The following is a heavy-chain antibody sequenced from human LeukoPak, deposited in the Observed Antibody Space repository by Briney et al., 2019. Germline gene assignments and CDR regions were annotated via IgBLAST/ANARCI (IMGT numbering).Heavy chain of an antibody. J-gene: IGHJ4*02. CDR1: GFIVNSYV. CDR2: IRGSGGST. V-gene: IGHV3-23*01. CDR3: AKEGFDS. Sequence: PGGSLRLSCAASGFIVNSYVMSWVRQAPGKGLEWVSLIRGSGGSTYYADSVRGRFTISRDNSKNTLYLQMNSLRAEDTAVYYCAKEGFDSWGQGTLVTVSS.